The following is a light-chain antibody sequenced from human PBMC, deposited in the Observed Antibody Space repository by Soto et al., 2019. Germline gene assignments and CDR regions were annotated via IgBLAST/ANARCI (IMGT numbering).Light chain of an antibody. CDR2: DAS. J-gene: IGKJ5*01. V-gene: IGKV3-15*01. Sequence: EIVMTQSPGTLSVSPGERATLSCRASQSVSSNLAWYQQKPGQAPRLLISDASTRATGIPARFSGSGSGTEFTLIVSSLQSEDFAVYYCQQYIKWPITFGQGTRLEIK. CDR1: QSVSSN. CDR3: QQYIKWPIT.